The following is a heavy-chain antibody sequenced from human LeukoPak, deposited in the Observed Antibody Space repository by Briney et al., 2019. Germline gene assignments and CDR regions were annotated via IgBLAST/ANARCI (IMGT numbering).Heavy chain of an antibody. Sequence: SETLSLTCTVSGGSISSSTYYWVWIRQPPGKGLEWIGSIYYSGNTYYNASLKSQVSTSIDTSKNQFSLRLTSVTAADTAVYYCARQTGSGLFILPGGQGTLVTVSS. CDR3: ARQTGSGLFILP. D-gene: IGHD3/OR15-3a*01. CDR2: IYYSGNT. J-gene: IGHJ4*02. CDR1: GGSISSSTYY. V-gene: IGHV4-39*01.